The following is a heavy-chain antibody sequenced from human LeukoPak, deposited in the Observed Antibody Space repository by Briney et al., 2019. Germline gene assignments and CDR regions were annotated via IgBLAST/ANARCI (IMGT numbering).Heavy chain of an antibody. CDR2: IYYSGST. CDR1: GGSISSSSYY. Sequence: SETLSLTCTLSGGSISSSSYYWGWIRQPPGKGLEWIGSIYYSGSTYYNPSLKSRVTISVDTSKNQFSLKLSSVTAADTAVYYCATGEGSSDFDYWGQGTLVTVSS. V-gene: IGHV4-39*07. CDR3: ATGEGSSDFDY. D-gene: IGHD1-26*01. J-gene: IGHJ4*02.